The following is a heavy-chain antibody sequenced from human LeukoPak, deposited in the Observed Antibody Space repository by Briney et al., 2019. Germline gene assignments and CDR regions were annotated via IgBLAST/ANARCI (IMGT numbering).Heavy chain of an antibody. Sequence: ASVKVSCKASGYTFTGYYVHWVRQAPGQGLEWMGWMNPKSGGTNYAQKFEARVTMNRDTSISTAYMELSRLRFDDTAVYYCARGGWGYRYPYPYYMDVWGKGTTVTVSS. CDR1: GYTFTGYY. J-gene: IGHJ6*03. D-gene: IGHD5-18*01. V-gene: IGHV1-2*02. CDR3: ARGGWGYRYPYPYYMDV. CDR2: MNPKSGGT.